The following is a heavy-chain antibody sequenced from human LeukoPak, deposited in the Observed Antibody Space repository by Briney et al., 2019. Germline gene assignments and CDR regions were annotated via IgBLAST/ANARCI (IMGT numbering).Heavy chain of an antibody. CDR1: GGSISSSSYL. Sequence: SETLSLTCTVSGGSISSSSYLWVWIRQPPGKGLEWIGYIYHSGSTYYNPSLKSRVTISVDRSKNQFSLKLSSVTAADTAVYYCARSRADQPHAFDIWGQGTMVTVSS. CDR2: IYHSGST. V-gene: IGHV4-30-2*01. D-gene: IGHD2-2*01. J-gene: IGHJ3*02. CDR3: ARSRADQPHAFDI.